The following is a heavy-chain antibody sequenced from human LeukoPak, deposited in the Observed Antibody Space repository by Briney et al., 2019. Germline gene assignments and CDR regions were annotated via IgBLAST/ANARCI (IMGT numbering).Heavy chain of an antibody. D-gene: IGHD6-13*01. CDR2: INAYNGNT. J-gene: IGHJ4*02. CDR3: ARDGTRFALAAAVRTSIY. Sequence: GASVKVSCKAAGYTFTSYGISWVRQPPGQGLEWVGWINAYNGNTNYAQKLQGRVTMTTDTSTSTAYMELRSLRSDDTAVYYCARDGTRFALAAAVRTSIYWGQGTLVTVSS. V-gene: IGHV1-18*04. CDR1: GYTFTSYG.